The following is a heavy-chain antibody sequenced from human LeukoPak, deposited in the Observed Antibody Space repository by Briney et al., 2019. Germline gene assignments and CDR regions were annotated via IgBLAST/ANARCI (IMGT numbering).Heavy chain of an antibody. CDR1: GYIFTGYY. CDR2: INPNSGGT. CDR3: ARSPVEMATIFDY. D-gene: IGHD5-24*01. Sequence: GASVNVSCKASGYIFTGYYMHWVRQAPGQGLEWMGWINPNSGGTNYAQKFQGRVTMTRDTSISTAYMELSRLRSDDTAVYYCARSPVEMATIFDYWGQGTLVTVSS. V-gene: IGHV1-2*02. J-gene: IGHJ4*02.